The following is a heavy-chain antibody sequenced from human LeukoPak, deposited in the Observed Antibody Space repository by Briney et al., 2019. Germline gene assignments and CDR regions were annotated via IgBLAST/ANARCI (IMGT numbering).Heavy chain of an antibody. J-gene: IGHJ5*02. Sequence: ASVKVSCRASGYTFTSYGISWVRQAPGQGLEWMGWISAYNGNTNYAQKLQGRVTMTTDTSTSTAYMELRSLRSDDTAVYYCARIPPGPYYDFWSGKGDWFDPWGQGTLVTVSS. CDR1: GYTFTSYG. CDR2: ISAYNGNT. CDR3: ARIPPGPYYDFWSGKGDWFDP. D-gene: IGHD3-3*01. V-gene: IGHV1-18*01.